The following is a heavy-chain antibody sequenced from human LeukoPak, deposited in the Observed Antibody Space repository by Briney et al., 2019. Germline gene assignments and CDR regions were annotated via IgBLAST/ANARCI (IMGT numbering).Heavy chain of an antibody. CDR2: ISSSGSTI. D-gene: IGHD5-12*01. Sequence: PGGSLRLSCAASGFTFSDYYMSWIRQAPGKGLEWVSYISSSGSTIYYADSVKGRFTISRDNAKNSLYLQMNSLRAEDTAVYYCASHRYSGYDPVGYWGQGTLVTVSS. J-gene: IGHJ4*02. V-gene: IGHV3-11*01. CDR3: ASHRYSGYDPVGY. CDR1: GFTFSDYY.